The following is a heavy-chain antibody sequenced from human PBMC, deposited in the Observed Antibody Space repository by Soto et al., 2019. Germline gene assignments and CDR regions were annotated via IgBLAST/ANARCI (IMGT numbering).Heavy chain of an antibody. CDR2: IYYSGST. D-gene: IGHD1-26*01. CDR3: ARHPYSGTGDAFDI. J-gene: IGHJ3*02. V-gene: IGHV4-39*01. CDR1: GGSISSSSYY. Sequence: ASETLSLTCTVSGGSISSSSYYWGWIRQPPGKGLEWIGSIYYSGSTYYNPSLKSRVTISVDTSKNQFSLKLSSVTAADTAVYYCARHPYSGTGDAFDIWGQGTMVTVSS.